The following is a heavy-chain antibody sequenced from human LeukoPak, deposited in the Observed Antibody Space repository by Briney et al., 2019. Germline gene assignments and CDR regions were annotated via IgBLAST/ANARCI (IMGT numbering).Heavy chain of an antibody. CDR3: ARGGYYDSSAGAY. V-gene: IGHV3-30-3*01. J-gene: IGHJ4*02. Sequence: PGGSLRLSCAASGFTFSSYAMHWVRQAPGKGLEWVAVISYDGSNKYYADSVKGRFTTSRDNSKNTLYLQMNSLRAEDTAVYYCARGGYYDSSAGAYWGQGTLVTVSS. CDR1: GFTFSSYA. CDR2: ISYDGSNK. D-gene: IGHD3-22*01.